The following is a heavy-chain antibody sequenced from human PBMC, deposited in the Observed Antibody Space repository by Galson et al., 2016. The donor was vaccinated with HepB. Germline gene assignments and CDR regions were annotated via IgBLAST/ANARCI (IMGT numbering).Heavy chain of an antibody. D-gene: IGHD3-22*01. J-gene: IGHJ4*02. CDR1: GFSFSAHP. CDR3: AREGYCDSSCWGYYDF. Sequence: SLRLSCAASGFSFSAHPMHWVRQAPGKGLEWVAVISSDGTRQDYADSVRGRFTVSRDNSKNTVYLQMNSLRAEDTAVYYCAREGYCDSSCWGYYDFWGQGTLVTVSS. CDR2: ISSDGTRQ. V-gene: IGHV3-30-3*01.